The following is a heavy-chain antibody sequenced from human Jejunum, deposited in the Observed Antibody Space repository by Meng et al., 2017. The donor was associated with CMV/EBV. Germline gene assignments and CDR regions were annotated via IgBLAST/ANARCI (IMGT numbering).Heavy chain of an antibody. D-gene: IGHD3-22*01. CDR1: GYTFTSYD. CDR2: INPNNGGA. V-gene: IGHV1-2*06. Sequence: QVQVVQSGAEVKKPGASVKVSCKASGYTFTSYDINWVRQGTGQGLEWMGRINPNNGGANYAQQFQGRVTMTTDTSISTAYMELSRLRSDDTAVYYCARDLSGYYSFVDYWGQGTLVTVSS. CDR3: ARDLSGYYSFVDY. J-gene: IGHJ4*02.